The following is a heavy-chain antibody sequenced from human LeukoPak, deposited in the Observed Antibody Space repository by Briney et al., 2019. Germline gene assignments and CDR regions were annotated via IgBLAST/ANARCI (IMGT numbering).Heavy chain of an antibody. Sequence: SETLSLTCTVSGGSIRTSSYYWGWIRQPPGKGLEWIGSIFYIGNTYYNPSLKSRVTISVDTSENQFSLKLTSATAADTAVYYCARVGNDFWSGYYGDSYYYFTDVWGKGTTVTVSS. J-gene: IGHJ6*03. D-gene: IGHD3-3*01. V-gene: IGHV4-39*07. CDR2: IFYIGNT. CDR1: GGSIRTSSYY. CDR3: ARVGNDFWSGYYGDSYYYFTDV.